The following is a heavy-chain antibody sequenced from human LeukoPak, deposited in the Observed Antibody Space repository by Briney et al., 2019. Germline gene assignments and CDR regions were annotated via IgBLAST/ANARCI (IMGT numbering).Heavy chain of an antibody. CDR3: ARSRSGYSYDHAAFEI. J-gene: IGHJ3*02. CDR2: IDYRGST. Sequence: SETLSLTCTVPGDSISTYYWSWIRQPPGKGLEWIAYIDYRGSTTYNPSLRSRVTISVDTSRNQFSLKLSSVTAADTAVYYCARSRSGYSYDHAAFEIWGQGTMVTVSS. CDR1: GDSISTYY. D-gene: IGHD5-18*01. V-gene: IGHV4-59*01.